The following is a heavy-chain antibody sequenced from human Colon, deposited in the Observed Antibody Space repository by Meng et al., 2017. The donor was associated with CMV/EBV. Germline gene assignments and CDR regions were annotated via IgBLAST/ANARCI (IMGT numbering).Heavy chain of an antibody. CDR3: VKGHTMINP. V-gene: IGHV3-11*05. D-gene: IGHD3-16*01. J-gene: IGHJ5*02. CDR1: GFIFSDYY. Sequence: VQLVPSGGGLVEPGGSLRLSCAASGFIFSDYYMTWIREAPGKGLEWVSYISPTGSDTNYADSVRGRFTISRDNAKNSLFLQMSSLTAEDTAVYYCVKGHTMINPWGQGTLVTVSS. CDR2: ISPTGSDT.